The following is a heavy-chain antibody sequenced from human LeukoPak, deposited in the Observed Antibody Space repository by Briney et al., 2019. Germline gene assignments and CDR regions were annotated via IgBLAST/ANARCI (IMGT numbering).Heavy chain of an antibody. V-gene: IGHV1-2*02. J-gene: IGHJ4*02. D-gene: IGHD1-20*01. Sequence: ASVKVSCKASGYTFTGYYMHWVRQAPGHGLEWMGWINPNSGGTNYAQKFQGRVTMTRDTSISTAYMELGRLASDDTAVYYCAREEALTGTTPPPFDYWGQGTLVTVSS. CDR3: AREEALTGTTPPPFDY. CDR1: GYTFTGYY. CDR2: INPNSGGT.